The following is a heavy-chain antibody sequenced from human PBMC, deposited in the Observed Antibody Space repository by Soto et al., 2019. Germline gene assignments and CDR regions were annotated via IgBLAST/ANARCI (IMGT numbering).Heavy chain of an antibody. Sequence: ESGGGVVPPGRSLRLSCAASGFTFSSYAMHWVRQAPGKGLEWVAVISNDGSKKYYADSVKGRFTISRDNSKNTLYLQMNSLRAEDTAVYYCASKVVTYFNYWGQGTLVTVSS. CDR2: ISNDGSKK. D-gene: IGHD3-22*01. V-gene: IGHV3-30-3*01. J-gene: IGHJ4*02. CDR3: ASKVVTYFNY. CDR1: GFTFSSYA.